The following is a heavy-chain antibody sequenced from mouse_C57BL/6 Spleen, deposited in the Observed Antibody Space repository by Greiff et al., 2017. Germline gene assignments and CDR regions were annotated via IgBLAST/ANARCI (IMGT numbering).Heavy chain of an antibody. Sequence: QVQLKESGPELVKPGASVKISCKASGYSFTSYYIHWVKQRPGQGLEWIGWIYPGSGNTKYNEKFKGKATLTADTSSSTAYMQLSSLTSEDSAVYYCARGDYDYDVPFDYWGQGTTLTVSS. V-gene: IGHV1-66*01. D-gene: IGHD2-4*01. CDR1: GYSFTSYY. CDR3: ARGDYDYDVPFDY. J-gene: IGHJ2*01. CDR2: IYPGSGNT.